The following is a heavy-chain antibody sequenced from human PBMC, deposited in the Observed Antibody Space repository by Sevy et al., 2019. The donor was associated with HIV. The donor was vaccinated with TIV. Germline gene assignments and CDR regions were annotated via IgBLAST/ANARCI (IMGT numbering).Heavy chain of an antibody. Sequence: ASVKVSCKASGYTFTGYYMHWVRQAPGQGLEWMGWINPNSGGTNYAQKFQGRVTMTRDTSISTAYMELSRLRSDDTAVYYRARGDCGGDCYDYYYGMDVWGQGTTVTVSS. V-gene: IGHV1-2*02. J-gene: IGHJ6*02. CDR3: ARGDCGGDCYDYYYGMDV. D-gene: IGHD2-21*02. CDR1: GYTFTGYY. CDR2: INPNSGGT.